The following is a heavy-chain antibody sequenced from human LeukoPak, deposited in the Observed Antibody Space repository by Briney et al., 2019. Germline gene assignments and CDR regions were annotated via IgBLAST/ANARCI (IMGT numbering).Heavy chain of an antibody. J-gene: IGHJ4*02. CDR1: GYTFTNFF. V-gene: IGHV1-2*02. CDR3: ASVAATGWYYFDY. Sequence: ASVKVSCKASGYTFTNFFVHWVRQAPGQGLEWMGWINPKSGDTNSAHKLQGRVTMSRDTSIATSYMELSSLTSDATAVYYCASVAATGWYYFDYWGQGTLVTVSS. CDR2: INPKSGDT. D-gene: IGHD6-13*01.